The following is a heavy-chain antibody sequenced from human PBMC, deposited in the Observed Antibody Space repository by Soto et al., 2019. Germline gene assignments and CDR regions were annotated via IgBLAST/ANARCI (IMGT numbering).Heavy chain of an antibody. V-gene: IGHV4-59*01. CDR2: IYYSGST. CDR1: GGSISSYY. J-gene: IGHJ4*02. Sequence: SETLSLTCTVSGGSISSYYWSWIRQPPGKGLEWIGYIYYSGSTNYNPSLKSRVTISVDTSKNQFSLKLSSVTAADTAVYYCARMRNILTGYKGHFDYCGEGTLVTVSS. D-gene: IGHD3-9*01. CDR3: ARMRNILTGYKGHFDY.